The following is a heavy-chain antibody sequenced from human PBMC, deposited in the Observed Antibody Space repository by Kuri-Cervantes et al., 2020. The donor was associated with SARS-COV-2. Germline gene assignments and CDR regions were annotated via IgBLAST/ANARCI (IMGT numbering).Heavy chain of an antibody. CDR3: ARESNYSHYYGTEV. J-gene: IGHJ6*02. CDR2: IYYSGST. Sequence: SETLSLTCTVSGGSISTYYWSWNRQPPGKGLEWIGYIYYSGSTTYNPPLKSRVTISVDTSKNQFSLELESVTAADTAVYYCARESNYSHYYGTEVWGQGTTVTVSS. CDR1: GGSISTYY. V-gene: IGHV4-59*01.